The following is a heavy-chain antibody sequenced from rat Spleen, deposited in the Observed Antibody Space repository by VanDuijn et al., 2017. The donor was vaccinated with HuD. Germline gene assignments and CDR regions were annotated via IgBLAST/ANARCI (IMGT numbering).Heavy chain of an antibody. CDR1: GFTFTDFY. CDR3: ARAGYLRDWYFDF. D-gene: IGHD2-2*01. Sequence: EVQLVESDGGLVQPGRSLKLSCAASGFTFTDFYMAWVRQAPTKGLEWVATISYDGSDTYYRDSVKGRFSISRDDAKSTLYLQMDSLRSEDTPTYHCARAGYLRDWYFDFWGPGAMVTVSS. CDR2: ISYDGSDT. J-gene: IGHJ1*01. V-gene: IGHV5-29*01.